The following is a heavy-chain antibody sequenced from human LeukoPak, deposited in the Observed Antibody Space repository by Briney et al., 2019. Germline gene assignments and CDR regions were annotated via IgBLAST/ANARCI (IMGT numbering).Heavy chain of an antibody. V-gene: IGHV3-33*08. CDR2: IWYGGSNK. CDR3: ARDGSPHDFWKRGKAFDI. Sequence: GGSLRLSCAASGFTFSSYGMHWVRQAPGKGLEWVAVIWYGGSNKYYADSVKGRFTISRDNSKNTLYLQMNSLRAEDTAVYYCARDGSPHDFWKRGKAFDIWGQGTMVTVSS. J-gene: IGHJ3*02. CDR1: GFTFSSYG. D-gene: IGHD3-3*01.